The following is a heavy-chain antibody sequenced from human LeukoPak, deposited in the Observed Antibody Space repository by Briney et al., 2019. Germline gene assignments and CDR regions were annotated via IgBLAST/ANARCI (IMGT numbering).Heavy chain of an antibody. V-gene: IGHV6-1*01. CDR2: TYYKSTWHN. D-gene: IGHD3-22*01. CDR3: ARDIVAGCDS. J-gene: IGHJ4*02. Sequence: SQTLSLTCDISGDSVSANAWTWIRQSPLRGLEWLGRTYYKSTWHNEYALPLRGRITIRPDTSKNQFSLHLTSVPPDDTAVYFCARDIVAGCDSWGQGTLVTVSS. CDR1: GDSVSANA.